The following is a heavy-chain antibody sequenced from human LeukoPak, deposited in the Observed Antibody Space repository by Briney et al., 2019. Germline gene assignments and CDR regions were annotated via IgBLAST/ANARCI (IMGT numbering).Heavy chain of an antibody. CDR1: GYTFTSYY. CDR2: INPSGGST. Sequence: ASVKVSCKASGYTFTSYYMHWVRQAPGQGLEWMGIINPSGGSTSYAQKFQGRVTMTRDTSTSTVYMELSSLRSEDTAVYSCARDSMFPYYGMDVWGQGTTVTVSS. J-gene: IGHJ6*02. CDR3: ARDSMFPYYGMDV. D-gene: IGHD3-10*02. V-gene: IGHV1-46*01.